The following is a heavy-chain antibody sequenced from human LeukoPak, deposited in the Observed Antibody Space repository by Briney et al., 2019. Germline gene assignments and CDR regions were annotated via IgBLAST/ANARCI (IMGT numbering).Heavy chain of an antibody. CDR1: GYSISSGYY. D-gene: IGHD5-24*01. V-gene: IGHV4-38-2*02. CDR2: IYHSGST. J-gene: IGHJ4*02. Sequence: SETLSLTCTVSGYSISSGYYWGWIRQPPGKGLEWIGSIYHSGSTYYNPSLKSRVTISVDTSKNQFSLKLSSVTAADTAVYYCARGGGYNFLFFDYWGQGTLVTVSS. CDR3: ARGGGYNFLFFDY.